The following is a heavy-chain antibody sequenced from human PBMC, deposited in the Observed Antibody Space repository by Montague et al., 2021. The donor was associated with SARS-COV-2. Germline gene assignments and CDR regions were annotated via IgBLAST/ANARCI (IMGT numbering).Heavy chain of an antibody. CDR1: GFTFSSYG. J-gene: IGHJ6*02. CDR3: ARDRWNGDWLFGLYSYYGMDV. Sequence: SLRPSCAASGFTFSSYGMHWVRQAPGKGLEWVAVIWYDGSNKYYADSVKGRFTISRDNSKNTLYLQMNSLRAEDTAVYYCARDRWNGDWLFGLYSYYGMDVWGQGTTVTVSS. V-gene: IGHV3-33*01. D-gene: IGHD3-9*01. CDR2: IWYDGSNK.